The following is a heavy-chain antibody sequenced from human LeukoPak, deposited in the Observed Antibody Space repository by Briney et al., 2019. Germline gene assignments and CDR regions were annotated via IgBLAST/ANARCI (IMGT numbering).Heavy chain of an antibody. V-gene: IGHV1-69*05. Sequence: SVKVSCKASGGTFSSYAISCVRQAPGQGLECIGGSIPIFGTANYAQKFQGRVTITTDESTSTAYMELSSLRSEDTAVYYCARVAVAGTGVDYWGQGTLVTVSS. D-gene: IGHD6-19*01. CDR2: SIPIFGTA. CDR3: ARVAVAGTGVDY. CDR1: GGTFSSYA. J-gene: IGHJ4*02.